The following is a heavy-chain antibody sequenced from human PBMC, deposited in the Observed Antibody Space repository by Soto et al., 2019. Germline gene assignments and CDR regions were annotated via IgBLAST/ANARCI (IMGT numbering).Heavy chain of an antibody. D-gene: IGHD6-19*01. V-gene: IGHV3-23*01. CDR1: GFTFSSYA. Sequence: GGSLRLSCAASGFTFSSYAMSWVRQAPGKGLEWVSAISGSGGSTYYADSVKGRFTISRDNSKNTLYLQMNSLRAEDTAVYYCAKDPESSGWNRPVLYYFDYWGQGTLVTVSS. CDR3: AKDPESSGWNRPVLYYFDY. J-gene: IGHJ4*02. CDR2: ISGSGGST.